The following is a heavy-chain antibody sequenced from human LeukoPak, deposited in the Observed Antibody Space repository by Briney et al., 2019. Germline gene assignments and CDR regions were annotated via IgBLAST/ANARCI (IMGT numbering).Heavy chain of an antibody. CDR2: IYPGDSDT. CDR1: GYSFTSYW. CDR3: ARRSSYKTSVFWFIDY. V-gene: IGHV5-51*01. J-gene: IGHJ4*02. Sequence: GESLKISCKGSGYSFTSYWIGWVRQMPGKGLEWMGIIYPGDSDTRYSPSFQGQVTISADKSISTAYLQWSSLKASDTAMYYCARRSSYKTSVFWFIDYWGQGTLVTVSS. D-gene: IGHD6-6*01.